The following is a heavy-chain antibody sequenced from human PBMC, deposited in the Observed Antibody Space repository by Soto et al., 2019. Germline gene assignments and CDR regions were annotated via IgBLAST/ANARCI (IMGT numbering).Heavy chain of an antibody. CDR2: MYNSGTT. CDR3: ARGPTPDKVDY. CDR1: GGSITNNNYY. J-gene: IGHJ4*02. Sequence: PSETLSLTCTVSGGSITNNNYYWSWIRQPPGKGLEWIGHMYNSGTTYSNPSLKGRVTISGDTSKNQFSLNLSSVTAADTAVYYCARGPTPDKVDYWGQGTLVTVSS. V-gene: IGHV4-30-4*01. D-gene: IGHD2-15*01.